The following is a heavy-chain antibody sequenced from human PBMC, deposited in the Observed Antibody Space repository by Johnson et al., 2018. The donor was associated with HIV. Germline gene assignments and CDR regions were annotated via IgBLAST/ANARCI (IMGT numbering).Heavy chain of an antibody. V-gene: IGHV3-23*04. CDR2: TSGGGSGT. D-gene: IGHD6-19*01. J-gene: IGHJ3*02. CDR1: GFTFRSYG. Sequence: VQLVESGGGVVQPGDSLRLSCRATGFTFRSYGMHWVRQAPGKGLEWVSGTSGGGSGTYYADSVKGRFTISRDNSKNTLYLQLNSLRAEDTAVYYCARDVRSGWHQGRDAFDICGQGTMVTVSS. CDR3: ARDVRSGWHQGRDAFDI.